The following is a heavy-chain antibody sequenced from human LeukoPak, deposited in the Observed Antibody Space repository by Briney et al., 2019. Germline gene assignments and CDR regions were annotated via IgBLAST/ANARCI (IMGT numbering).Heavy chain of an antibody. CDR1: GYTFTGYY. Sequence: ASVKVPCKASGYTFTGYYMHWVRQAPGQGLERMGWINPNSGGTNYAQKFQGRVTMTRDTSISTAYMELSRLRSDDTAVYYCARGASGVYTVTTSWFDPWGQGTLVTVSS. D-gene: IGHD4-17*01. V-gene: IGHV1-2*02. J-gene: IGHJ5*02. CDR3: ARGASGVYTVTTSWFDP. CDR2: INPNSGGT.